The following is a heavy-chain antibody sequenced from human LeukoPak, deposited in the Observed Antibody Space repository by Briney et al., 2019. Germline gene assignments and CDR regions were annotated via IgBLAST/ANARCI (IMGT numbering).Heavy chain of an antibody. CDR3: AKAETETIAAAGN. Sequence: GGSLRLSCAASGFTFSSYAMHWVRQAPGKGLEWVAVISYDGSNKYYADSVKGRFTISRDNSKNTLYLQMNSLRAEDTAVYYCAKAETETIAAAGNWGQGTLVTVSS. D-gene: IGHD6-13*01. CDR2: ISYDGSNK. CDR1: GFTFSSYA. V-gene: IGHV3-30-3*01. J-gene: IGHJ4*02.